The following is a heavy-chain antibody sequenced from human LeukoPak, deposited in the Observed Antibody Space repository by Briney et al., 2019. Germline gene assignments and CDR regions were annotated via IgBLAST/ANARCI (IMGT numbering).Heavy chain of an antibody. CDR3: TKDIVVVPAQGNWFDP. V-gene: IGHV3-23*01. J-gene: IGHJ5*02. CDR2: IHYSGRAT. CDR1: GFIFKDYA. D-gene: IGHD2-2*01. Sequence: GGSLRLSCAASGFIFKDYAMNWVRQAPGKGLQWVSSIHYSGRATYYADSVKGRFTIFRDTSKNTLYLQMNSLTAEDTAIYYCTKDIVVVPAQGNWFDPWGQGTLVTVSS.